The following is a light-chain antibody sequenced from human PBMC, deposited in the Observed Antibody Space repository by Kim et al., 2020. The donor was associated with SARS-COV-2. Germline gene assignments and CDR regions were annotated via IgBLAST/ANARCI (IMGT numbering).Light chain of an antibody. Sequence: SYEPTQPPSVSVAPGETATITCGGHNIGSKTVHWYQQRPGQAPVMVIYYERRRPSGIPDRFSGSNSENTATLTITRVEAGDEADYYCQVWDSSRDHWVFGGGTKLTVL. J-gene: IGLJ3*02. CDR3: QVWDSSRDHWV. CDR2: YER. V-gene: IGLV3-21*04. CDR1: NIGSKT.